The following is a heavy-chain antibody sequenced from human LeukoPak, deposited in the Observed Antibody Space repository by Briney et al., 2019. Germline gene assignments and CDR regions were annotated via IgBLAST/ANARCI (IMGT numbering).Heavy chain of an antibody. Sequence: GGSLRLSCEASGFAFSSYAMRWVRQAPGKGLEWVSSISGSGDRRDSADSVKGRFTISRDNSKNTLYLQINSLRGEDTAVYYCAKDRGHCINGVCHNNYYMDVWGTGTTVTVSS. D-gene: IGHD2-8*01. CDR3: AKDRGHCINGVCHNNYYMDV. CDR1: GFAFSSYA. J-gene: IGHJ6*03. CDR2: ISGSGDRR. V-gene: IGHV3-23*01.